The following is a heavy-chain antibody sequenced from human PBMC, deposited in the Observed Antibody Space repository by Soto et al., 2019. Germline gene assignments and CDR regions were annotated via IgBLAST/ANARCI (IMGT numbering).Heavy chain of an antibody. Sequence: QVQLMQSGAEVKKPGSSVKVSCKASGGTFSSYAISWVRQAPGQGLEWMGGIIPIFGTANYAQKFQGRVTITADESTSTAYMELSSLRSEDTAVYYCARSRYYDFWSNYGMDVWGQGTTVTVSS. V-gene: IGHV1-69*12. CDR3: ARSRYYDFWSNYGMDV. D-gene: IGHD3-3*01. CDR1: GGTFSSYA. J-gene: IGHJ6*02. CDR2: IIPIFGTA.